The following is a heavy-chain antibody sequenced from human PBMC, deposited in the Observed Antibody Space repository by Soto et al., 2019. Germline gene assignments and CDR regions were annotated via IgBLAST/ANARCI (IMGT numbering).Heavy chain of an antibody. CDR1: GDSVGSGSYY. V-gene: IGHV4-61*03. CDR2: IYHTGST. CDR3: ARAGAFGDTRMVVFH. J-gene: IGHJ4*02. D-gene: IGHD3-10*01. Sequence: QVHLQESGPGLVGPSETLSLTCAVSGDSVGSGSYYWTWIRQPPGQGLEFVGHIYHTGSTNYNPSLMNRLPLSVDTSKNHFSLRLRSVTAADTAMYYCARAGAFGDTRMVVFHWGQGVLVTVSS.